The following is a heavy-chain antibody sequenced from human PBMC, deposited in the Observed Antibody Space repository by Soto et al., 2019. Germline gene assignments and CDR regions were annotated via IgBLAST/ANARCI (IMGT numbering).Heavy chain of an antibody. D-gene: IGHD6-19*01. CDR1: GFTFSNAW. CDR3: TTVPGIAVAGTSGIWDAFDI. V-gene: IGHV3-15*01. Sequence: GESLKISCAASGFTFSNAWMSWVRQAPGKGLEWVGRIKSKTDGGTTDYAAPVKGRFTISRDDSKNTLYLQMNSLKTEDTAVYYCTTVPGIAVAGTSGIWDAFDIWGQGTMVTVSS. J-gene: IGHJ3*02. CDR2: IKSKTDGGTT.